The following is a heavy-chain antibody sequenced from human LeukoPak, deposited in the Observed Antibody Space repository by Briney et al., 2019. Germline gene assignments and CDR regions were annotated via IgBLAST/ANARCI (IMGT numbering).Heavy chain of an antibody. J-gene: IGHJ4*02. D-gene: IGHD3-3*01. CDR2: IKQDGSEK. Sequence: PGGSLRLSCAASGFTFSSYWMSWVRQAPGKGLEWVANIKQDGSEKYYVDSVKGRFTISRDNAKKSMFLRMNSLRAEDTAVYYCARDLWGYDFWSGYYTGIYWGQGILVTVSS. CDR3: ARDLWGYDFWSGYYTGIY. V-gene: IGHV3-7*01. CDR1: GFTFSSYW.